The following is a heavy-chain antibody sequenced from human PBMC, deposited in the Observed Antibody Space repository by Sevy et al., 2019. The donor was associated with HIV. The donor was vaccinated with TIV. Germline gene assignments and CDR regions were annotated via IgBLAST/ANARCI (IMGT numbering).Heavy chain of an antibody. D-gene: IGHD3-16*01. CDR1: GFTFNNIP. CDR2: VAFDGGSK. CDR3: VIDRARSITFDI. Sequence: EGSLRLSCEASGFTFNNIPIHWVHQAPGKALEWVAVVAFDGGSKYYADSVRGRFTVSRDNSKNTVYLQLNSLRAEDTAVYYCVIDRARSITFDIWGQGTLVTVSS. V-gene: IGHV3-30-3*01. J-gene: IGHJ3*02.